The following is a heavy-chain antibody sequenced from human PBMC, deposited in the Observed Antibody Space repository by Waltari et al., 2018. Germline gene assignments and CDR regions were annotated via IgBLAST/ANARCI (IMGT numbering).Heavy chain of an antibody. CDR1: GFTVSSYE. V-gene: IGHV3-48*03. Sequence: EVQLVESGGGLGQPGGSLRLSCAASGFTVSSYEMNWVRQAPGKGLEWVSYISSSGNTIYYGDSVKGRFTISRDNAKNSLYLQMNSLRAEDTAVYYCARSYGNNWFDPWGQGTLVTVSS. CDR2: ISSSGNTI. CDR3: ARSYGNNWFDP. J-gene: IGHJ5*02. D-gene: IGHD4-17*01.